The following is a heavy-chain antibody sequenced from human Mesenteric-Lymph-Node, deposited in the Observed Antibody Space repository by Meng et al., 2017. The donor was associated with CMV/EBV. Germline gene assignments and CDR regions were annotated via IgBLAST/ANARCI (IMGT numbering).Heavy chain of an antibody. D-gene: IGHD3-22*01. V-gene: IGHV4-39*07. J-gene: IGHJ6*02. CDR1: GGSISSSSYY. Sequence: SETLSLTCTVSGGSISSSSYYWGWIRQPPGKGLEWIGSIYYSGSTYYNPSLKSRVTISVDTSKNQFSLRLSSVTATDPAVYYCARDRWHYYDTSGYRNYYYYGMDAWGQGTTVTISS. CDR3: ARDRWHYYDTSGYRNYYYYGMDA. CDR2: IYYSGST.